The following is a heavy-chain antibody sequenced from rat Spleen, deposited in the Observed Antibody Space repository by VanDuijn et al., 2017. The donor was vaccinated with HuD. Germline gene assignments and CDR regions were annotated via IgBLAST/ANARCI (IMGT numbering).Heavy chain of an antibody. V-gene: IGHV5-19*01. CDR3: TTALLTTLVYYYVMDA. CDR1: GFTFSNYG. Sequence: EVQLVESGGGLVQPGRSLKLSCAVSGFTFSNYGLHWIRQAPTKGLEWVASIRYDGSSTYYRDSVKGRFTISRDNAKSTLYLQMDSLRSEDTATYYCTTALLTTLVYYYVMDAWGQGASVTVSS. D-gene: IGHD1-4*01. J-gene: IGHJ4*01. CDR2: IRYDGSST.